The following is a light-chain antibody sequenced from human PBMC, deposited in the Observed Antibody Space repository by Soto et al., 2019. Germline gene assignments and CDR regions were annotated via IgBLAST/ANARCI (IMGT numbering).Light chain of an antibody. CDR1: QSISSW. V-gene: IGKV1-5*03. CDR3: QQSRV. CDR2: KAS. Sequence: DIQMTKSPSTLSASVGDRVTITCRASQSISSWLAWYQQKPGKAPKLLIYKASSLKSGVPSRFSGSGSGTEFNLTISSLQADDFATYYCQQSRVFGPGTKLDIK. J-gene: IGKJ3*01.